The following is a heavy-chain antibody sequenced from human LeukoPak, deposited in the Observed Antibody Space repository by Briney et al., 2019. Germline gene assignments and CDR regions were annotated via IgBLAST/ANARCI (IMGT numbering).Heavy chain of an antibody. V-gene: IGHV6-1*01. CDR2: TYYKSKWYN. Sequence: SQTLSLTCAISGDSVSSNSAAWNWIRQSPSRGLEWLGRTYYKSKWYNDYAVSVKSRITINPDTSKNQFSLQLNSVTPEDTAVYYCARALAVAGINWFDPWGQGTLVTVSS. CDR3: ARALAVAGINWFDP. J-gene: IGHJ5*02. CDR1: GDSVSSNSAA. D-gene: IGHD6-19*01.